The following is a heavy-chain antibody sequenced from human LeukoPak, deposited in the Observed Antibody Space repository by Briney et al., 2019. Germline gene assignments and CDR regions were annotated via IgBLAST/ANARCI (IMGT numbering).Heavy chain of an antibody. Sequence: ASVKVSCKASGYTFTSYYMHWVRQAPGQGLEWMGIINPSGGSTSYAQKFQGRVTMTRDTSTSTVYMELSSLRSEDTAVYYCARGRTRITIFGVVTPFDYWGRGTLVTVSS. CDR1: GYTFTSYY. D-gene: IGHD3-3*01. CDR3: ARGRTRITIFGVVTPFDY. J-gene: IGHJ4*02. V-gene: IGHV1-46*01. CDR2: INPSGGST.